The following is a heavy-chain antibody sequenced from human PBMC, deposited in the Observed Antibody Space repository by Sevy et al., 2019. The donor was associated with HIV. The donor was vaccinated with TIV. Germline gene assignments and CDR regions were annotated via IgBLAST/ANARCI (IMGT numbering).Heavy chain of an antibody. CDR2: LSFGCGKI. J-gene: IGHJ4*02. D-gene: IGHD2-8*01. CDR1: GFNFNIYS. V-gene: IGHV3-23*01. CDR3: GREGCTRPHDY. Sequence: GGSLRLSCAVSGFNFNIYSMSWVRQAPGKGLEWVSTLSFGCGKINYADSVKGRFIISRDDSKNTLYLQMNSLRAEDTAGYFCGREGCTRPHDYCGQGTLVTVSS.